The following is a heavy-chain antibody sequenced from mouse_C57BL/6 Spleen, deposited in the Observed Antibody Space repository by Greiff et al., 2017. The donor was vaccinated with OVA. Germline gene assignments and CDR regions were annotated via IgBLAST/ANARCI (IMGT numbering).Heavy chain of an antibody. D-gene: IGHD2-10*01. J-gene: IGHJ4*01. V-gene: IGHV1-50*01. Sequence: QVQLQQPGAELVKPGASVKLSCKASGYTFTSYWMQWVKQRPGQGLEWIGEIDPSDSYTNYNQKFKGKATLTVDTSSSTAYMQLSSLTSEDSAVYYCARRPYYPYAMDYWGQGTSVTVSS. CDR1: GYTFTSYW. CDR3: ARRPYYPYAMDY. CDR2: IDPSDSYT.